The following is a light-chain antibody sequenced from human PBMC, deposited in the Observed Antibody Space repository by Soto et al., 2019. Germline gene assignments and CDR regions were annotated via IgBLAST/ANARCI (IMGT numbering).Light chain of an antibody. CDR2: SAS. V-gene: IGKV1-27*01. Sequence: DIQMTQSPSSLSASVGDRVTITCRASQGISNFLAWYQQRPGEVPQLLIYSASTLQSGVPSRFRGSGSGTDFTLTISSLQPEDVATYFCQKYNSAPPLTFGGGTKVEIK. J-gene: IGKJ4*01. CDR1: QGISNF. CDR3: QKYNSAPPLT.